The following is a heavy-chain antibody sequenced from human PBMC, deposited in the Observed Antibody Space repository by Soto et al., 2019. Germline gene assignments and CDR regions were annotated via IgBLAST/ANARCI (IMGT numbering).Heavy chain of an antibody. D-gene: IGHD4-4*01. CDR2: IYYSGST. V-gene: IGHV4-31*03. J-gene: IGHJ6*02. Sequence: SEPLSLTCTVSGGSISSGGYYWSWIRQHPGKGLEWIGYIYYSGSTYYNPSLKSRVTISVDTSKNQFSLKLSSVTAADTAVYYCATSDYSKGNYYYGMDVWGQGTTVTVSS. CDR3: ATSDYSKGNYYYGMDV. CDR1: GGSISSGGYY.